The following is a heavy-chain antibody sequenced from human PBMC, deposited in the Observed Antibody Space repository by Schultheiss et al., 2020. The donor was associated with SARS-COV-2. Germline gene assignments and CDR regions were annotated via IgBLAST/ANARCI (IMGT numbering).Heavy chain of an antibody. CDR3: ARGRGYCSGGTGKCAFDI. CDR2: IYYSGST. D-gene: IGHD2-15*01. V-gene: IGHV4-34*01. J-gene: IGHJ3*02. Sequence: SQTLSLTCAVYGGSFSGYYWSWIRQPPGKGLEWIGYIYYSGSTYYNPSLKSRVTISVDTSKNQFSLKLSSVTAADTAVYYCARGRGYCSGGTGKCAFDIWGQGTMVTVSS. CDR1: GGSFSGYY.